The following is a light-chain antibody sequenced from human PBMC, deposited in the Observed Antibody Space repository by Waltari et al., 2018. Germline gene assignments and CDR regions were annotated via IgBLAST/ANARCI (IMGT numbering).Light chain of an antibody. CDR2: EVS. CDR3: SSYTFSGTLV. J-gene: IGLJ2*01. V-gene: IGLV2-18*02. CDR1: STDVGSYNR. Sequence: QSALTQPPSVSGSPGQSVTIPCTGTSTDVGSYNRASWYQQPPGTAPKLMISEVSNRPSGVPDRFSGSKSANTASLTISGLQAEDEADYYCSSYTFSGTLVFGGGTKLTVL.